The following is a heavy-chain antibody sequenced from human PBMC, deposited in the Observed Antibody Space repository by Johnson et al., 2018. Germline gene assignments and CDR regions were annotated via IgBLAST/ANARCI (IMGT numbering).Heavy chain of an antibody. D-gene: IGHD3-10*01. CDR1: GFTFSSYV. J-gene: IGHJ3*02. Sequence: VQLVQSGGGLVQPGGSLRLSCAASGFTFSSYVMTWVRQAPGKGLEWVSTISDSGSSTYYADSVKGRFTISRDNSKNTLALQMNSLRAEDTAVYYCAKIGQYYGSGSNIWGQGTRVSVSS. CDR3: AKIGQYYGSGSNI. V-gene: IGHV3-23*04. CDR2: ISDSGSST.